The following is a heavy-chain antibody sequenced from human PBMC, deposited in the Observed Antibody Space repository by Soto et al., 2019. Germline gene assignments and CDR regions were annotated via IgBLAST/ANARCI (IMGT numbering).Heavy chain of an antibody. J-gene: IGHJ4*02. CDR3: ARDEASAWLNYDFWSGYPIDY. CDR2: ISAYNGNT. D-gene: IGHD3-3*01. V-gene: IGHV1-18*01. Sequence: ASVKVSCKASGYTFTSYGISWVRQAPGQGLEWMGWISAYNGNTNYAQKLQGRVTMTTDTSTSTAYMELRSLRSDDTAVYYCARDEASAWLNYDFWSGYPIDYWGQGTLVTVSS. CDR1: GYTFTSYG.